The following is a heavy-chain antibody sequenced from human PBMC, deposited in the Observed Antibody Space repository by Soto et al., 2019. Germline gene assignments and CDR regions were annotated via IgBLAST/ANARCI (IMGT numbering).Heavy chain of an antibody. J-gene: IGHJ4*02. V-gene: IGHV4-59*01. CDR2: IYYSGST. Sequence: SETLSLTCTVSGGSISNNYGSWIRQPPGKGLEWIGYIYYSGSTNYNPSLKSRVTISVDTSKTQFSLKLSSVTAADTAVYYCASGGSSCSCFDYWGQGTLVTVSS. D-gene: IGHD2-15*01. CDR1: GGSISNNY. CDR3: ASGGSSCSCFDY.